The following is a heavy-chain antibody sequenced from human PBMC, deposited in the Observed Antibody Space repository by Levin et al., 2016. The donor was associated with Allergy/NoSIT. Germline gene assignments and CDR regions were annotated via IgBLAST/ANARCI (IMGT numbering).Heavy chain of an antibody. CDR2: IKSKAHGGTT. D-gene: IGHD1-26*01. J-gene: IGHJ4*02. CDR1: GFTFSKAW. CDR3: TSDYQREQLPGIY. Sequence: GESLKISCAASGFTFSKAWMSWVRQAPGKGLEWVGRIKSKAHGGTTDYAAPVKGRFTVSRDDSKNTAYLQMYSLQTEDTATYYCTSDYQREQLPGIYWGQGTPVTVSS. V-gene: IGHV3-15*01.